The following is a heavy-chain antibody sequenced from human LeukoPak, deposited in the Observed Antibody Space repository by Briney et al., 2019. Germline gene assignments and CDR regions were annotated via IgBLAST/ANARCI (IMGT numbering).Heavy chain of an antibody. CDR1: GFTFSNYG. CDR2: ISGSGGST. CDR3: AKDSPMVRGVNDY. V-gene: IGHV3-23*01. J-gene: IGHJ4*02. Sequence: GGTLRLSCAASGFTFSNYGMSWVRQAPGKGLEWVSAISGSGGSTYYADSVKGRFTISRDNSKNTLYLQMNSLRAEDTAVYYCAKDSPMVRGVNDYWGQGTLVTVSS. D-gene: IGHD3-10*01.